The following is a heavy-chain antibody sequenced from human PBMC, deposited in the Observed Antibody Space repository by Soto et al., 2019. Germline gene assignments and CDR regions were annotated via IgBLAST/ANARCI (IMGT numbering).Heavy chain of an antibody. D-gene: IGHD3-22*01. Sequence: GASVKVSCKASGGTFSSYAISWVRQAPGQGLEWMGGIIPIFGTANYAQKFQGRVTITADESTSTAYMELSSLRSEDTAVYYCARGLGVSSGYYGYYGMDVWGQGTTVTVSS. J-gene: IGHJ6*02. V-gene: IGHV1-69*13. CDR2: IIPIFGTA. CDR3: ARGLGVSSGYYGYYGMDV. CDR1: GGTFSSYA.